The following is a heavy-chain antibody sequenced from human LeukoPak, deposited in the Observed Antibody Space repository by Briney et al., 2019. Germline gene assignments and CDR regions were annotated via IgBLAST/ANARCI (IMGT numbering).Heavy chain of an antibody. CDR2: IYYSGST. CDR3: ARVKNWFDR. V-gene: IGHV4-59*01. J-gene: IGHJ5*02. Sequence: SETLSLTCTVSGGSISSYYWSWIRQPPGKGLEWIGYIYYSGSTNYNPSLKSRVTISVDTSKNQLSLKLSSVTAADPAVYYCARVKNWFDRWGQGTLVTVSS. CDR1: GGSISSYY.